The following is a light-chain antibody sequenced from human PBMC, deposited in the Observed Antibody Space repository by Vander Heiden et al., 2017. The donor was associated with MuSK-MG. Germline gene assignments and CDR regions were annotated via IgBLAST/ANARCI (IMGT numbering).Light chain of an antibody. Sequence: DIQMTQSPSSLSASVGDRVTITCQASQDISNYLKWYQQKPGKAPKLLIYDASNLETGVPSRFSGSGSGTDFTFTISSLQHEDIATYYCQQYDNLPLTFGGGTKVEIK. CDR3: QQYDNLPLT. CDR2: DAS. CDR1: QDISNY. V-gene: IGKV1-33*01. J-gene: IGKJ4*01.